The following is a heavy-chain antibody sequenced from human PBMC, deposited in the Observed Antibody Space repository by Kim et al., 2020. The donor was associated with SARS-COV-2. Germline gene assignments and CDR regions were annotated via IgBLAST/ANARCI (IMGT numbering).Heavy chain of an antibody. CDR1: GGSISSSSYY. D-gene: IGHD3-10*01. J-gene: IGHJ4*02. CDR3: ARGSGSYYKNYA. CDR2: IYYSGST. Sequence: SETLSLTCTVSGGSISSSSYYWGWIRQPPGKGLQWIGSIYYSGSTFYNPSLKSRVTISVDTSKNQFSLKLSSVTAADTAVYYCARGSGSYYKNYAWGQGTLVTVSS. V-gene: IGHV4-39*01.